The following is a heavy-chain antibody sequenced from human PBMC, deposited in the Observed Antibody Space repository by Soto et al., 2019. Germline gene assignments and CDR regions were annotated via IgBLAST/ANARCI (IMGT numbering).Heavy chain of an antibody. D-gene: IGHD6-19*01. CDR1: GFTFSISS. V-gene: IGHV3-30*03. CDR3: ARDAQWLAYFDY. Sequence: GGSLRLSCAASGFTFSISSMNWVRQAPGKGLEWVSVITYDGSNKYYADSLRGRFTISRDNSENMLCLQMNSLRAEDTAVFYCARDAQWLAYFDYWGLGTLVTVSS. J-gene: IGHJ4*02. CDR2: ITYDGSNK.